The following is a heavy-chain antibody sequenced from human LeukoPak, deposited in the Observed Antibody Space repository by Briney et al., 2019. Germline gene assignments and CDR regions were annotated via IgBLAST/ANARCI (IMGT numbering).Heavy chain of an antibody. Sequence: PSETLSLTCTVSAGSISSSYWSWIRQPAGKGLEWIGHIHTSGSTNYSPSLKSRVTMSVDTSKNQFSLRLNSVTAADTAVYYCARDPIAVVVPGWFDPWGQGTLVTVSS. CDR3: ARDPIAVVVPGWFDP. D-gene: IGHD6-19*01. J-gene: IGHJ5*02. CDR1: AGSISSSY. V-gene: IGHV4-4*07. CDR2: IHTSGST.